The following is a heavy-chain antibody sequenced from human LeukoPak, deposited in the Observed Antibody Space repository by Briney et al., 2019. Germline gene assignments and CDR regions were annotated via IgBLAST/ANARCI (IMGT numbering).Heavy chain of an antibody. CDR3: ARDYGGWRFDY. V-gene: IGHV4-4*07. CDR2: IYTSGST. Sequence: PETLSLTCTVSGASISSYYWSWIRQPAGKGLEWIGRIYTSGSTNYNPSLKSRVTLSVDTSKNQFSLKLRSVTAADTAVYYCARDYGGWRFDYWGQGTLVTVPS. CDR1: GASISSYY. J-gene: IGHJ4*02. D-gene: IGHD2-8*01.